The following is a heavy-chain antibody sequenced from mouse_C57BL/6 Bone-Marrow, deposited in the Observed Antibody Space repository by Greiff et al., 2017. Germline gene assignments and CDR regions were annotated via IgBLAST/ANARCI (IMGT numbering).Heavy chain of an antibody. V-gene: IGHV14-4*01. J-gene: IGHJ2*01. CDR1: GFNIKDDY. CDR2: LDPENGAT. CDR3: TSYYYGSRWFDY. Sequence: EVQLQQSGAELVRPGASVKLSCTASGFNIKDDYMHWVKQRPEQGLEWIGWLDPENGATEYASKFQGKATITAATSSNTAYLQLRSLTSEDTAVYYWTSYYYGSRWFDYWGQGTTLTVSS. D-gene: IGHD1-1*01.